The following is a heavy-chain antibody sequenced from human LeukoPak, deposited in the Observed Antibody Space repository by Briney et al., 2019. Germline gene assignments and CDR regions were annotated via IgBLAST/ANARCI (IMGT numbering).Heavy chain of an antibody. CDR2: IYTSGST. Sequence: SETLSLTCTVSGGSISSYYWSWIRQPAGKGLEWIGRIYTSGSTNYNPSLKSRVTMSVDTSKNQFSLKLSSVTAADTAVYNCARSPHKYSSSKDFDYWGQGTLVTVSS. V-gene: IGHV4-4*07. CDR1: GGSISSYY. CDR3: ARSPHKYSSSKDFDY. J-gene: IGHJ4*02. D-gene: IGHD6-6*01.